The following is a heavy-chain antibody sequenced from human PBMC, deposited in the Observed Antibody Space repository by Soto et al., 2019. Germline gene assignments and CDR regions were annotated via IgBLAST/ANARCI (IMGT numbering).Heavy chain of an antibody. V-gene: IGHV5-10-1*01. CDR1: GYSFTSYW. Sequence: GESLKISCKGSGYSFTSYWISWVRQMPGKGLEWMGRIDPSDSYTNYSPSFQGHVTISRDNAKSTLYLQMNSLRAEDTAVYYCATLNSFGSDYWGRGTLVTVS. CDR3: ATLNSFGSDY. D-gene: IGHD5-18*01. J-gene: IGHJ4*02. CDR2: IDPSDSYT.